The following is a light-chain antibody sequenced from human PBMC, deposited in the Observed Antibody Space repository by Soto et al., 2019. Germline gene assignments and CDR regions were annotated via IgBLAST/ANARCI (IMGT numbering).Light chain of an antibody. V-gene: IGLV2-23*01. J-gene: IGLJ1*01. CDR2: EGS. CDR3: CSYAGSSTYYV. CDR1: SSDVGSYNL. Sequence: QSVLTQPGSVSGSPGQSITISCTGTSSDVGSYNLVSRYQQHPGKASKLMIYEGSKRPAGASNRFSGSKSGNTASLITLGLQAEDEADYYCCSYAGSSTYYVFGTGTKVTVL.